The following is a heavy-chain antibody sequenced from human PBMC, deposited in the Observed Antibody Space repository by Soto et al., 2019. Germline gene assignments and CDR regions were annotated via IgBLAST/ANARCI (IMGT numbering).Heavy chain of an antibody. J-gene: IGHJ4*02. CDR1: GGSFSGYY. CDR2: INHSGST. CDR3: GRWLEAGYYFDY. D-gene: IGHD6-19*01. Sequence: SETLSLTCAVYGGSFSGYYWSWIRQPPGKGLEWTGEINHSGSTNYNPSLKSRVTISVDTSKNQFSLKLSSVTAADTAVYYCGRWLEAGYYFDYWGQGTLVTVSS. V-gene: IGHV4-34*01.